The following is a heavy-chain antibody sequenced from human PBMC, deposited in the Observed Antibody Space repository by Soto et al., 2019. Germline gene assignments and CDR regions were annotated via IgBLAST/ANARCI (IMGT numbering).Heavy chain of an antibody. J-gene: IGHJ1*01. V-gene: IGHV4-30-4*01. CDR3: ARGGDYHDSIGYPYFQH. Sequence: QVQLQESGPGLVKPSQTLSLTCNVSGGSISSRDYFWSWIRQPPGEGLEWIGYIFYSGSTYYTPSLKSRVSMSLDTSKNQFALKLSSVTAADTAVYYCARGGDYHDSIGYPYFQHWGQGTLVTVSS. CDR2: IFYSGST. D-gene: IGHD3-22*01. CDR1: GGSISSRDYF.